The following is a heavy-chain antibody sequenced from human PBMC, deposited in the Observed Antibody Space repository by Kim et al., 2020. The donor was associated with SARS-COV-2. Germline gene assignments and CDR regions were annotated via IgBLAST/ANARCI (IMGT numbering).Heavy chain of an antibody. Sequence: GGSLRLSCAASGFTFSSYAMHWVRQAPGKGLEWVSVISYDGSNKYYADSVKGRFTISRDNSKNTLYLQMNSLRAEDTAVYYCARKGEAGSPLYYYYYGMDVWGQGTTVTVSS. CDR3: ARKGEAGSPLYYYYYGMDV. J-gene: IGHJ6*02. V-gene: IGHV3-30*04. D-gene: IGHD3-10*01. CDR1: GFTFSSYA. CDR2: ISYDGSNK.